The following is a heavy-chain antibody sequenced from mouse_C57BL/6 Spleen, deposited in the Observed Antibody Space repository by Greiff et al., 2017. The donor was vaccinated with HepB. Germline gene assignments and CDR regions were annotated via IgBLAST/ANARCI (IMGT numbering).Heavy chain of an antibody. D-gene: IGHD1-1*01. CDR2: IHPNSGST. J-gene: IGHJ4*01. Sequence: QVQLQQSGAELVKPGASVKLSCKASGYTFTSYWMHWVKQRPGQGLEWIGMIHPNSGSTNYNEKFKSKAALTVDKSSSTAYMQLSSLTSEDSAVYYCAEDYYGSSYDAMDYWGQGTSVTVSS. CDR1: GYTFTSYW. CDR3: AEDYYGSSYDAMDY. V-gene: IGHV1-64*01.